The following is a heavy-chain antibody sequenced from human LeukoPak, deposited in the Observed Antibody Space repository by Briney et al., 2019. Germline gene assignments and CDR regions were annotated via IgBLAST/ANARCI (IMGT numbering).Heavy chain of an antibody. CDR3: ARFCSGGSCYHNWFDP. D-gene: IGHD2-15*01. CDR2: ISASNGNT. V-gene: IGHV1-18*04. Sequence: ASVKVSCKASGYTFTGYYMHWVRQAPGQGLEWMGWISASNGNTHYAQKLQGRVTMTTDTSTSAAYMELRSLRSDDTAVYYCARFCSGGSCYHNWFDPWGQGTLVTVSS. J-gene: IGHJ5*02. CDR1: GYTFTGYY.